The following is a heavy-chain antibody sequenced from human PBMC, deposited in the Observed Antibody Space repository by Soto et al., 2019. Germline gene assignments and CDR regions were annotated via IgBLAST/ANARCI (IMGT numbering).Heavy chain of an antibody. V-gene: IGHV2-5*02. CDR2: IYWDEDK. CDR1: GFSLTTRGVG. D-gene: IGHD3-22*01. J-gene: IGHJ4*02. CDR3: AHDSSGLYGFDY. Sequence: QITLKESGPTLVKPTQTLTLTCTFSGFSLTTRGVGVGWIRQPPGKALEWLALIYWDEDKRYSPSLKNRLTITKYASKNQLFLIMTNMDPQDTATYYCAHDSSGLYGFDYWGQGTLVTVSS.